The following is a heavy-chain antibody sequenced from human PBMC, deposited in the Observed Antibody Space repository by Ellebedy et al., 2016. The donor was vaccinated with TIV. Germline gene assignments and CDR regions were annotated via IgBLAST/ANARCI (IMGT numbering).Heavy chain of an antibody. CDR3: TRDAPGYEVAVY. CDR1: GLRINNYW. D-gene: IGHD2-15*01. Sequence: GESLKIPCAVSGLRINNYWMTWVRQAPGKGLEWVANIKYDGSEKNYVDSVKGRFSISRDNAKNSLWLQMNSLRVQDTAVYDGTRDAPGYEVAVYWGQGTLVTVSS. J-gene: IGHJ4*02. V-gene: IGHV3-7*01. CDR2: IKYDGSEK.